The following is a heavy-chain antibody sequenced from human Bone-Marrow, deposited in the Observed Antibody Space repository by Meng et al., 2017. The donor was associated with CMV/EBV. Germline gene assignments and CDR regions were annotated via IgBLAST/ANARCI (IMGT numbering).Heavy chain of an antibody. CDR1: GGSFSGYY. Sequence: SETLSLTCAVSGGSFSGYYWSWIRQPPGKGLEWIGEINHSGSTNYNPSLKSRVTISVDTSKNQFSLKQSSVTAAETAVYYCARRTNDFCSGYRNWFDPWGQGTLVTVSS. CDR2: INHSGST. J-gene: IGHJ5*02. D-gene: IGHD3-3*01. CDR3: ARRTNDFCSGYRNWFDP. V-gene: IGHV4-34*01.